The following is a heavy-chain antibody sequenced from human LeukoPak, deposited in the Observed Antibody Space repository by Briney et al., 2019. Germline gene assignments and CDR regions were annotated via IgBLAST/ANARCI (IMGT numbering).Heavy chain of an antibody. CDR1: GGSISGYY. J-gene: IGHJ4*02. Sequence: SETLSLTCTVSGGSISGYYWSWLRQPPGKGLEWIGYIYYSGATNYNPSLKSRVTMSVDTSKNQFSLKLSSVTAADAAVYYCARRLYYSSGSYYSHWGQGTLVTVSS. CDR2: IYYSGAT. CDR3: ARRLYYSSGSYYSH. D-gene: IGHD3-10*01. V-gene: IGHV4-59*08.